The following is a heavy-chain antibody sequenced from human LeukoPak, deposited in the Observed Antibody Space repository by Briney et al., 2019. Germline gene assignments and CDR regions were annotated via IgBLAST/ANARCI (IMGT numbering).Heavy chain of an antibody. Sequence: ASVKVSCKASGYTFTDYYMHWVRQAPGQGLEILGWFHPNSGDTNYAQKFQGRVTMTRDTSISTAYLELSSLASDDTAIYYCARLHTGAAGTVDSWGQGTLVTVSS. CDR2: FHPNSGDT. D-gene: IGHD6-13*01. J-gene: IGHJ4*02. CDR3: ARLHTGAAGTVDS. V-gene: IGHV1-2*02. CDR1: GYTFTDYY.